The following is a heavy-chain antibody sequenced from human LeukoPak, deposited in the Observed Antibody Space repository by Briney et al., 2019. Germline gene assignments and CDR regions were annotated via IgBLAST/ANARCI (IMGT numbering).Heavy chain of an antibody. V-gene: IGHV3-7*01. D-gene: IGHD4-23*01. CDR2: LKQDGSVK. CDR3: ATSADSPGNS. CDR1: GFTFSTYW. J-gene: IGHJ4*02. Sequence: PGGSLRLSCVASGFTFSTYWMSWVRQAQGKWLEWVANLKQDGSVKHYVDSVKGRFTISRDNAKNSLYLQMTNLRAEDTAVYYCATSADSPGNSWGQGTLITVSS.